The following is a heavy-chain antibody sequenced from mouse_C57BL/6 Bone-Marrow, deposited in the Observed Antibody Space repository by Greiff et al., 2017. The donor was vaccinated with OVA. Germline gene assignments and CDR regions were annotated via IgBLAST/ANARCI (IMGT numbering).Heavy chain of an antibody. CDR2: INPGSGGT. Sequence: QVQLQQSGAELVRPGTSVKVSCKASGYAFTNYLIEWVKQRPGQGLEWIGVINPGSGGTNYNEKFKGKATLTADKSSSTAYMQLSSLTSEDSAVYFCAREGESTGYWGQGTLVTVSA. CDR3: AREGESTGY. J-gene: IGHJ3*01. CDR1: GYAFTNYL. V-gene: IGHV1-54*01. D-gene: IGHD3-1*01.